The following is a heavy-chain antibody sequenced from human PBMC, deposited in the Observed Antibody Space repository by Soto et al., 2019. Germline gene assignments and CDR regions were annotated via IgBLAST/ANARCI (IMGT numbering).Heavy chain of an antibody. Sequence: GESLKISCKGSGYSFTSYWISWVRQMPGKGLEWMGRIDPSDSYTNYSPSFQGHVTISADKSISTAYLQWSSLKASDTAMYYCARTSVVPAAPSYYYYGMDVWGQGTTVTVSS. V-gene: IGHV5-10-1*01. D-gene: IGHD2-2*01. CDR1: GYSFTSYW. CDR2: IDPSDSYT. J-gene: IGHJ6*02. CDR3: ARTSVVPAAPSYYYYGMDV.